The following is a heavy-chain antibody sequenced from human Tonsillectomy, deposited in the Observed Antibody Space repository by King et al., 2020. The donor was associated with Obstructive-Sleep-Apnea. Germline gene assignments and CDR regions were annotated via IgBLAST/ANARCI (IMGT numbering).Heavy chain of an antibody. CDR2: TSHFGNT. CDR3: ARGGGGSGSKYFPFDF. V-gene: IGHV4-39*07. J-gene: IGHJ4*02. Sequence: QLQESGPGLVKPSETLSLTCSVSGDSISRSYNYWGWIRQPPGKGLEYIGSTSHFGNTFYNPSPKSRVSISIDTSKNQLSLNLRSLTAADTAVYYCARGGGGSGSKYFPFDFWGQGTLVSVSS. D-gene: IGHD3-10*01. CDR1: GDSISRSYNY.